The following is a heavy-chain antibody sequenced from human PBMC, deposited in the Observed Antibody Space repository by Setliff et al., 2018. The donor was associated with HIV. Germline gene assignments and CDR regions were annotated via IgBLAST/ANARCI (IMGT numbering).Heavy chain of an antibody. CDR2: ISSSGNTI. Sequence: PGGSLRLSCAASGFTFRSYEMNWVRQAPGKGLEWLSYISSSGNTIYYTDSLKGRFTISRDNARSSLYLEMNSLRAEDTAVYFCAAVPWGHSSLIIDHWGQGTPVTVSS. D-gene: IGHD3-16*01. V-gene: IGHV3-48*03. J-gene: IGHJ4*02. CDR1: GFTFRSYE. CDR3: AAVPWGHSSLIIDH.